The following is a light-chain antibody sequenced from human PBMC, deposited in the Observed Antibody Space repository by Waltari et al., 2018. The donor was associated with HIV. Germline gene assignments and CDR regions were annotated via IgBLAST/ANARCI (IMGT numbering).Light chain of an antibody. CDR2: GKN. CDR3: NSRDSPYVV. Sequence: SSELTQDPAVSVALGQTVRITCQGDSLRTYYTSWYQQKPGQAPVHLIYGKNRRPAGTPDRFSGSSSGNAASLTITGAQAEDEADYYCNSRDSPYVVFGVGTKLTVL. CDR1: SLRTYY. J-gene: IGLJ2*01. V-gene: IGLV3-19*01.